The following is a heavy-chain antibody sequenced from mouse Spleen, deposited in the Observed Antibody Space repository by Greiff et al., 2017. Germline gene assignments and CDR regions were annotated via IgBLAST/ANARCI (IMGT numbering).Heavy chain of an antibody. V-gene: IGHV1-64*01. CDR3: ARTFYYGNFYWYFDV. D-gene: IGHD2-1*01. Sequence: VQLQQPGAELVKPGASGKLSCKASGYTFTSYWMHWVKQRPGQGLEWIGMIHPNSGSTNYNEKFKSKATLTVDKSSSTAYMQLSSLTSEDSAVYYCARTFYYGNFYWYFDVWGAGTTVTVSS. CDR2: IHPNSGST. CDR1: GYTFTSYW. J-gene: IGHJ1*01.